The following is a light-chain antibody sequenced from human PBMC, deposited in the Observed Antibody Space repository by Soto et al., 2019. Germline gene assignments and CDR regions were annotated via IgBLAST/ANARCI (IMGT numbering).Light chain of an antibody. CDR3: AAWDDSGSGRM. CDR1: SSNIGINS. CDR2: SYN. V-gene: IGLV1-47*02. J-gene: IGLJ3*02. Sequence: QSVLTQPPSASGTPGQRVTISCSGSSSNIGINSVYWYQHLPGTAPKLLIHSYNQRPSGVPDRFSGSKSGTSASLAISGLRSEDEADYYCAAWDDSGSGRMFGGGTKLTVL.